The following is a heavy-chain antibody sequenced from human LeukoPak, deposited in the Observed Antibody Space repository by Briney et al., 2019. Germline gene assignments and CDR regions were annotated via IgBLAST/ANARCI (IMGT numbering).Heavy chain of an antibody. D-gene: IGHD1-7*01. CDR2: IIPILTTA. Sequence: GASVKVSCKASGDTFSSHAISWVRQAPGQGLEWMGGIIPILTTANYAQKFQGRVTMTRDTSISTAYMELSRLRSDDTAVYYCARDGDDWNYGYWFDPWGQGTLVTVSS. J-gene: IGHJ5*02. CDR3: ARDGDDWNYGYWFDP. CDR1: GDTFSSHA. V-gene: IGHV1-69*05.